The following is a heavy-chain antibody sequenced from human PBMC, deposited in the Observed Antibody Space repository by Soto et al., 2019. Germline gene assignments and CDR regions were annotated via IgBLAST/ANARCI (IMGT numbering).Heavy chain of an antibody. V-gene: IGHV5-51*01. CDR2: IYPGDSDT. J-gene: IGHJ4*02. CDR1: GYSFTSYW. Sequence: GQSLKISCKGSGYSFTSYWIGWVRQMPGKGPEWMGIIYPGDSDTRYSPSFQGQVTISADKSISTASLQWSSLKPSDTAMPYCARSPKDYGDYREHDYWGQGNLVAVAS. CDR3: ARSPKDYGDYREHDY. D-gene: IGHD4-17*01.